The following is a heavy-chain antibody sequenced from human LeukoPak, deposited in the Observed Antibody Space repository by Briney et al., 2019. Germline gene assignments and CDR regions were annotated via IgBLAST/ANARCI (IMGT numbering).Heavy chain of an antibody. CDR3: ARDRDVDDFDS. CDR1: GYTFTNND. CDR2: MNPNTGNT. V-gene: IGHV1-8*01. D-gene: IGHD2-15*01. J-gene: IGHJ4*01. Sequence: ASVKVSCKASGYTFTNNDINWVRQATGQGLEWMGWMNPNTGNTGYAQKFQGRVTMTRNTSISTAYMELSSLKSEDTAVYYCARDRDVDDFDSWGHGTLVTVSS.